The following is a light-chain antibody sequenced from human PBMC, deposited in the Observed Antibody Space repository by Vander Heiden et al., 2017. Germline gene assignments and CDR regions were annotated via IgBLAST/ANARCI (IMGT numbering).Light chain of an antibody. V-gene: IGKV3-11*01. Sequence: EIVLTQSPATLSLSPGERATLSCRASQSVSSYLAWYQQKPGQAPRLLIYDASNRATGIPARFSGSGSGTDFTLTISSLEPEDFAVYYWQQRSNLQTFGQGTKVEIK. CDR1: QSVSSY. J-gene: IGKJ1*01. CDR3: QQRSNLQT. CDR2: DAS.